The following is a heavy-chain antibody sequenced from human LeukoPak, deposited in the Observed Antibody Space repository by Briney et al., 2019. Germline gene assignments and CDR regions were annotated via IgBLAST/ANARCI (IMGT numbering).Heavy chain of an antibody. Sequence: PSETLSLTCTVSGGSISSGSYYWSWIRQPAGKGLEWIGRIYTSGSTNYNPSLKSRVTISVDTSKNQFSLKLSSVTAADTAVYYCARGVGEKYYYYYYYMDVWGKGTTVTISS. J-gene: IGHJ6*03. V-gene: IGHV4-61*02. CDR1: GGSISSGSYY. CDR3: ARGVGEKYYYYYYYMDV. D-gene: IGHD3-10*01. CDR2: IYTSGST.